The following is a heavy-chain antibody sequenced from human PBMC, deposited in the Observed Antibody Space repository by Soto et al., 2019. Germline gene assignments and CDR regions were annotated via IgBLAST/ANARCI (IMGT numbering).Heavy chain of an antibody. Sequence: QITLKESGPTLVRPAQPLTLTCGFSGFSLSSYGMGVAWIRQPPGKALEWLALIYWDDDKRYSPSLKDRLAISKDTSSNQVVLTITNMDPGDTATYFCAHAGDYDLLTFDHLGPGTLVTVSS. V-gene: IGHV2-5*02. J-gene: IGHJ4*02. CDR1: GFSLSSYGMG. CDR3: AHAGDYDLLTFDH. CDR2: IYWDDDK. D-gene: IGHD4-17*01.